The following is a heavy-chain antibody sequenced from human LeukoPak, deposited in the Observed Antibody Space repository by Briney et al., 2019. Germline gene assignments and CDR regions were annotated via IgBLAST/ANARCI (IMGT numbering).Heavy chain of an antibody. CDR1: GFTFSSYG. CDR2: ISGGGVST. CDR3: ARGPLRSDY. Sequence: GGSLRLSCAASGFTFSSYGMSWVRQAPGKGLEWVSGISGGGVSTYYADSVKGRFTISRDNAKNSLYLQMNSLRAEDTAVYYCARGPLRSDYWGQGTLVTVSS. J-gene: IGHJ4*02. V-gene: IGHV3-23*01. D-gene: IGHD5-24*01.